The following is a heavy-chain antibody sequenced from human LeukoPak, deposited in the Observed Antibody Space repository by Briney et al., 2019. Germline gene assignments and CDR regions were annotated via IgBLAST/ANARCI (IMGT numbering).Heavy chain of an antibody. CDR3: ASLAYCSGGNCLGNWFDP. V-gene: IGHV4-59*08. Sequence: SQTLSPTCTLSGGSPRTYYCSWIRQPPGTELKWIGYIYYSGSTYYNPSLRSRVTISADTSKNQFSLKLTSVTAADTAVYYCASLAYCSGGNCLGNWFDPWGQGTLVTVSS. D-gene: IGHD2-15*01. J-gene: IGHJ5*02. CDR2: IYYSGST. CDR1: GGSPRTYY.